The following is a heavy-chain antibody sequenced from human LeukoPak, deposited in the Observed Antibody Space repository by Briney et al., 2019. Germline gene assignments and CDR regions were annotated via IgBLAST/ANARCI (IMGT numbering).Heavy chain of an antibody. J-gene: IGHJ5*02. Sequence: GGSLRLSCAASGFTVSSNYMSWVRQAPGKGLEWVSVIYSGGSAYYADSVKGRFTISRDNSKNTLYLQMNSLRAEDTAVYYCARDSGYSGLFDPWGQGTLVTVSS. CDR3: ARDSGYSGLFDP. CDR2: IYSGGSA. CDR1: GFTVSSNY. V-gene: IGHV3-53*01. D-gene: IGHD5-12*01.